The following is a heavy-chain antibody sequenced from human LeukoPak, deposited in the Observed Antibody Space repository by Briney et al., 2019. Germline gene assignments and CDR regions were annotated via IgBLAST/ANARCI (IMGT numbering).Heavy chain of an antibody. CDR3: ARGVAVAGTWYWFDP. D-gene: IGHD6-19*01. CDR1: GFTLSSYS. CDR2: ISSSSSSI. J-gene: IGHJ5*02. V-gene: IGHV3-21*01. Sequence: GGSLRLSCAASGFTLSSYSMTWVRQAPGKGLEWVSSISSSSSSIYYVDSVKGRFTISRDNAKNSLYLQMNSLRAEDTAVYYCARGVAVAGTWYWFDPWGQGTLVTVSS.